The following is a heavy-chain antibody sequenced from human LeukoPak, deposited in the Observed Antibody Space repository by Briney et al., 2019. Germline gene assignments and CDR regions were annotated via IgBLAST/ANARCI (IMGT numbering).Heavy chain of an antibody. CDR2: IYYSGST. CDR1: GGSISSYY. Sequence: SETLSLTCTVSGGSISSYYWSWIRQPPRKGLEWIGYIYYSGSTNYNPSLKSRVTISVDTSTNQFSLKLSSVTAADTAVYYCARMAEDSYCYYGMDVWGQGTTVTVS. V-gene: IGHV4-59*01. CDR3: ARMAEDSYCYYGMDV. J-gene: IGHJ6*02. D-gene: IGHD2-15*01.